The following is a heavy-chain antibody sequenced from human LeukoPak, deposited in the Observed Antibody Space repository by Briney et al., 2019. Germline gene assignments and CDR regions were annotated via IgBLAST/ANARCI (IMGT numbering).Heavy chain of an antibody. D-gene: IGHD3-3*01. V-gene: IGHV4-34*01. J-gene: IGHJ2*01. CDR2: INHSGST. CDR3: ARGLEVTRYFDL. CDR1: GGSFSGYY. Sequence: SETLSLTCAVYGGSFSGYYWSWIRQPPGKGLEWIGEINHSGSTNYNPSLKSRVTISVDTSKNQFSLKLSSVTAADTAVYCCARGLEVTRYFDLWGRGTLVTVSS.